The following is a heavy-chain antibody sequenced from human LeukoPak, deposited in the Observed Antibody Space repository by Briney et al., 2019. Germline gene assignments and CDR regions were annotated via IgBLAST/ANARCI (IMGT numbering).Heavy chain of an antibody. D-gene: IGHD2-15*01. J-gene: IGHJ6*02. V-gene: IGHV4-59*01. CDR2: IYYSGST. CDR1: GGSISSYY. Sequence: SETLSLTCTVSGGSISSYYWSWIQQPPGKGLEWIGYIYYSGSTNYNPSLKSRVTISVDTSKNQFSLKLSSVTAADTAVYYCARAQIGVVAATNYYYGMDVWGQGTTVTVSS. CDR3: ARAQIGVVAATNYYYGMDV.